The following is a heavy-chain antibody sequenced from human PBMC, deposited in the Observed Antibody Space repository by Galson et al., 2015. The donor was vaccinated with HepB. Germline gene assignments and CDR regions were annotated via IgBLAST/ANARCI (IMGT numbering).Heavy chain of an antibody. CDR3: ARDFKLAAAGLTYYYYGMDV. V-gene: IGHV4-59*01. J-gene: IGHJ6*02. CDR2: IYYSGST. CDR1: GGSISSYY. Sequence: TLSLTCTVSGGSISSYYWSWIRQPPGKGLEWIGYIYYSGSTNYNPSLKSRVTISVDTSKNQFSLKLSSVTAADTAVYYCARDFKLAAAGLTYYYYGMDVWGQGTTVTVSS. D-gene: IGHD6-13*01.